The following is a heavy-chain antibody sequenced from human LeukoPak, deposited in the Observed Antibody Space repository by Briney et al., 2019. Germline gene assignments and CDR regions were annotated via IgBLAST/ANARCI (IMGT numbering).Heavy chain of an antibody. CDR2: ISGSGGST. V-gene: IGHV3-23*01. CDR3: AKEGASITMIVVVIEFSG. D-gene: IGHD3-22*01. Sequence: GGSLRLSCAASGFTFSSYAMSWLRQAPGKGLEWISAISGSGGSTYYADSVKGRFTISRDNSKNTLYLQMNSLRAEDTAVYYCAKEGASITMIVVVIEFSGWGQGTLVTVSS. CDR1: GFTFSSYA. J-gene: IGHJ4*02.